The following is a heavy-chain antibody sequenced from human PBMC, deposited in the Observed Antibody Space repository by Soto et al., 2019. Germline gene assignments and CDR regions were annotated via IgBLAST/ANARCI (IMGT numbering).Heavy chain of an antibody. CDR2: ISGSGGST. J-gene: IGHJ4*02. Sequence: GGSLRLSCAASGFTFSSYAMSWVRQAPGKGLEWVSAISGSGGSTYYADSVKGRFTISRDNSKNTPYLQMNSLRAEDTAVYYCAKEHDFWSGYDKDFDYWGQGTLVTVSS. CDR1: GFTFSSYA. D-gene: IGHD3-3*01. V-gene: IGHV3-23*01. CDR3: AKEHDFWSGYDKDFDY.